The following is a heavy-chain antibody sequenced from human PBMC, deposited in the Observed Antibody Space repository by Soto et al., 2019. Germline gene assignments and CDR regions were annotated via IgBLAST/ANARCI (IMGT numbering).Heavy chain of an antibody. CDR3: ASHGVVVPAAMNWFDP. V-gene: IGHV4-39*01. CDR1: GGSISSSSYY. CDR2: IYYSGST. D-gene: IGHD2-2*01. J-gene: IGHJ5*02. Sequence: SETLSLTCTVSGGSISSSSYYWGWIRQPPGKGLEWIGSIYYSGSTYYNPSLKSRVTISVDTSKNQFSLKLSSVTAADTAVYYCASHGVVVPAAMNWFDPWGQGTLVTVSS.